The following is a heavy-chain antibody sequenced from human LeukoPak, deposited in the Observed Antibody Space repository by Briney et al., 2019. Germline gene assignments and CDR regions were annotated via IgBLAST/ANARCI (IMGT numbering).Heavy chain of an antibody. CDR1: GFTFSSYG. CDR2: ISYDGSKK. Sequence: GGSLRLSCAASGFTFSSYGMHWVRQAPGKGLEWVAVISYDGSKKYYADSVKGRFTISRDNSKNTLYLQMNSLRAEDTAVYYCAKDRIPLLMGTGFDYWGQGTLVTVSS. J-gene: IGHJ4*02. D-gene: IGHD3-10*01. CDR3: AKDRIPLLMGTGFDY. V-gene: IGHV3-30*18.